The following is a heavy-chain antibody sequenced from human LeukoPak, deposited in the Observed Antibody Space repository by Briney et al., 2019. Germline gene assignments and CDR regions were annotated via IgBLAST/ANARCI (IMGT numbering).Heavy chain of an antibody. D-gene: IGHD3-10*01. J-gene: IGHJ4*02. CDR3: ARLGYYGSGSYSYYFDY. Sequence: GASVTVSCTASGGTFSSYAISWVRQAPGQGLEWMGGIIPIFGTANYAQKFQGRVTITADESTSTAYMELSSLRSEDTAVYYCARLGYYGSGSYSYYFDYWGQGTLVTVSS. CDR2: IIPIFGTA. V-gene: IGHV1-69*13. CDR1: GGTFSSYA.